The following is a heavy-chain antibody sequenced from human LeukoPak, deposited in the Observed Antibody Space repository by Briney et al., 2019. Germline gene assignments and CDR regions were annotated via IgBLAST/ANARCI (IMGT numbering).Heavy chain of an antibody. V-gene: IGHV4-39*07. CDR3: VTIPVSWDGERNDYGDYTRASDY. CDR1: GGSISSSSYY. J-gene: IGHJ4*02. Sequence: SETLSLTCTVSGGSISSSSYYWGWIRQPPGKGLEWIGSIYYSGSTYYNPSLKSRVTISVDTSKNQFSLKLSSVTAADTAVYYCVTIPVSWDGERNDYGDYTRASDYWGQGTLVTVSS. CDR2: IYYSGST. D-gene: IGHD4-17*01.